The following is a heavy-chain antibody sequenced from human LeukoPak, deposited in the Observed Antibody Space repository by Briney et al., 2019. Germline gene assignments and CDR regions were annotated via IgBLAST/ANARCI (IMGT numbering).Heavy chain of an antibody. D-gene: IGHD5-12*01. CDR3: ATPDIVATISTPSLDY. CDR1: GYTLTELS. Sequence: ASVKVSCKVSGYTLTELSMHWVRQAPGKGLEWMGGFDPEDGETIYAQKFQGRVTMTEDTSTDTAYMELSGLRSEDTAVYYCATPDIVATISTPSLDYWGQGTLVTVSS. V-gene: IGHV1-24*01. J-gene: IGHJ4*02. CDR2: FDPEDGET.